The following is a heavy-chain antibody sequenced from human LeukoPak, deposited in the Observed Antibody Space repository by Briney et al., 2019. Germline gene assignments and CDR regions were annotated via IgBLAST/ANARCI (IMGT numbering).Heavy chain of an antibody. J-gene: IGHJ4*02. Sequence: PGGSLRLSCAASGFTFSSYSMNWVRQAPGKGLEWGSYISSSSSTTYYADSVKGRFTISRDNSENTLYVEMNSLRAEDTAIYYCAKSRSGSANWALRIFDNWGQGTLVSVSS. CDR2: ISSSSSTT. CDR3: AKSRSGSANWALRIFDN. CDR1: GFTFSSYS. V-gene: IGHV3-48*01. D-gene: IGHD3-10*01.